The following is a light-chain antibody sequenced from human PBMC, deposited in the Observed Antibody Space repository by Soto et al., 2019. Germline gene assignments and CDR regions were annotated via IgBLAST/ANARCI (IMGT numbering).Light chain of an antibody. CDR3: QQYDEVPT. CDR1: QSVSSN. J-gene: IGKJ1*01. CDR2: GAS. Sequence: EIVMTQSPATLSVSLGERATLSCRASQSVSSNLAWYQLKPGQAPRLLIYGASTRATGIPARFSGSGSGTEFTLILGFQQSADFLVCYCQQYDEVPTFGQGTKVDI. V-gene: IGKV3-15*01.